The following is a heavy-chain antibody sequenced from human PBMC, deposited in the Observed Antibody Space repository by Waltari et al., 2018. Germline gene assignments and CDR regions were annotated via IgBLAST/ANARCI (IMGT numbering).Heavy chain of an antibody. CDR2: ISSNGGST. CDR1: GFTFSSYA. V-gene: IGHV3-64*01. CDR3: ARAGGSYYRGFDY. D-gene: IGHD1-26*01. Sequence: EVQLVESGGGLVQPGGSLRLSCAASGFTFSSYAMHWVRQAPGKGLEYVSAISSNGGSTYYANSVKGRFTISRDNSKNTLYLQMGSLRAEDMAVYYCARAGGSYYRGFDYWGQGTLVTVSS. J-gene: IGHJ4*02.